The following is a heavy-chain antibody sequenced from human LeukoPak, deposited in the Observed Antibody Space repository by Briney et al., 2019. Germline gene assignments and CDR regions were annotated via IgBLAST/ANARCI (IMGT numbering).Heavy chain of an antibody. CDR2: INPNSGGT. D-gene: IGHD6-19*01. V-gene: IGHV1-2*02. CDR1: GYTFTGYY. J-gene: IGHJ4*02. CDR3: ASIRGWYFSRIDY. Sequence: GASVKVSCKASGYTFTGYYMHWVRQAPGQGLEWMGWINPNSGGTNYAQKFQGRVTMTRDTSISTAYMELSRLRSDDTAVYYCASIRGWYFSRIDYWGQGTLVTVSS.